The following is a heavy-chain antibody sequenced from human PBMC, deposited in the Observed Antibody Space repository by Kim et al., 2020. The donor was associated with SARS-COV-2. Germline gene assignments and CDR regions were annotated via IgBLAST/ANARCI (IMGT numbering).Heavy chain of an antibody. CDR3: ARGPDDYGSGSSSWVDP. CDR1: GGSFSGYY. CDR2: INHSGST. D-gene: IGHD3-10*01. Sequence: SETLSLTCAVYGGSFSGYYWSWIRQPPGKGLEWIGEINHSGSTNYNPSLKSRVTISVDTSKNQFSLKLSSVTAADTAVYYCARGPDDYGSGSSSWVDPWG. J-gene: IGHJ5*02. V-gene: IGHV4-34*01.